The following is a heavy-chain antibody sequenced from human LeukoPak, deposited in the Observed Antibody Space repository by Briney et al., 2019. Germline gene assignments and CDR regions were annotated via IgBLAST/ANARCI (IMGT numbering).Heavy chain of an antibody. CDR1: GGSISSGGYS. V-gene: IGHV4-30-2*01. J-gene: IGHJ4*02. CDR2: IYHSGST. CDR3: ARGGGRYYDSSGYYHYYFDY. D-gene: IGHD3-22*01. Sequence: SETLSLTCAVSGGSISSGGYSWSWIRQPPGKGLEWIGYIYHSGSTYYNPSLKSRVTISVDRSKNQFPLKLSSVTAADTAVYYCARGGGRYYDSSGYYHYYFDYWGQGTLVTVSS.